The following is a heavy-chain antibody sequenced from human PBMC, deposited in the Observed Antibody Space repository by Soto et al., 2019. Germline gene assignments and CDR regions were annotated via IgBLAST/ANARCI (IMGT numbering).Heavy chain of an antibody. V-gene: IGHV3-33*01. CDR1: GFTFSSYG. J-gene: IGHJ4*02. CDR2: IWYDGSNK. Sequence: GGSLRLSCAASGFTFSSYGMHWVRQAPGKGLEWVAVIWYDGSNKYYADSVKGRFTISRDNSKNTLYLQTTSLRAEDTAVYYCAREGDTAMAPGDFDYWGQGTLVTVSS. D-gene: IGHD5-18*01. CDR3: AREGDTAMAPGDFDY.